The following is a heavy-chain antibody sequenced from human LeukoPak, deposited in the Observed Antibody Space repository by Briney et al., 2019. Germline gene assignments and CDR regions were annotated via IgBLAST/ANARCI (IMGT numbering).Heavy chain of an antibody. CDR3: LTVRKYLRVGWNSNFDY. CDR2: ISGSGGTT. CDR1: GFIFSRYG. V-gene: IGHV3-23*01. D-gene: IGHD1-7*01. Sequence: PGGSLRLSCAASGFIFSRYGMSWVRQAPGKGLEWVSAISGSGGTTYYADSVKGRFTVSRDNSKNTVYLQITSVRAEDTGVYYCLTVRKYLRVGWNSNFDYWGQGTLVTVSS. J-gene: IGHJ4*02.